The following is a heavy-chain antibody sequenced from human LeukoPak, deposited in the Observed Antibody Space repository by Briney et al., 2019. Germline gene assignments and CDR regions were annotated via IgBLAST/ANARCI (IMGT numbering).Heavy chain of an antibody. CDR1: GFTFSSYA. V-gene: IGHV3-64*02. Sequence: VALGGSLRLSGAASGFTFSSYAMRWVRRAPGKGREWVSVIPSSGPITYYADSVKGRFTISRDNSKNTLYLQMGSLRAEDMAVYYCARAVGDCGGDCHLEGAAFDIWGQGTMVTVSS. D-gene: IGHD2-21*02. J-gene: IGHJ3*02. CDR2: IPSSGPIT. CDR3: ARAVGDCGGDCHLEGAAFDI.